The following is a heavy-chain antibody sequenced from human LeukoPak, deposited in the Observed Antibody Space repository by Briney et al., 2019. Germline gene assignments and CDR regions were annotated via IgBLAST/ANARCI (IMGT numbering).Heavy chain of an antibody. Sequence: SQTLSLTXTVFGGSISSGSYYWSWIRQPAGKGLEWIGRIYTSGSTNYNPSLKSRVTISVDTSKNQFSLKLSSVTAADTAVYYCARGPDEQWLVPFDYWGQGTLVTVSS. CDR3: ARGPDEQWLVPFDY. J-gene: IGHJ4*02. CDR1: GGSISSGSYY. D-gene: IGHD6-19*01. V-gene: IGHV4-61*02. CDR2: IYTSGST.